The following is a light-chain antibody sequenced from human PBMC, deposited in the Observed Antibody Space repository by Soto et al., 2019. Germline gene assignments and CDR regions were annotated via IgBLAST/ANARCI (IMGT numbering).Light chain of an antibody. CDR2: KAS. V-gene: IGKV1-5*03. Sequence: DIQMTQSPSTLSGSVGDRVTITCRASQTISSWLAWYQQKPGKAPKLLIYKASTIKSGVPSRFSGSGSGTEFTLTISSMEPEDFAAYCCQQYESYSKAFGQGTKVDIK. J-gene: IGKJ1*01. CDR3: QQYESYSKA. CDR1: QTISSW.